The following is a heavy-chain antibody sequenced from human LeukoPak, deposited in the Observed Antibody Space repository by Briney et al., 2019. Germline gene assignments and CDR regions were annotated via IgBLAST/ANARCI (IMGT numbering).Heavy chain of an antibody. CDR2: ISGSGVTT. CDR3: AKKVVVGATSPYSDFQD. D-gene: IGHD1-26*01. Sequence: GGSLRLSCAASGFTFSSYGMHWVRQAPGKGLEWVSAISGSGVTTHYAGSVKGRFSISRDNSKNTLYLQMNSLRAEDTALYYCAKKVVVGATSPYSDFQDWGQGTLVTVSS. J-gene: IGHJ1*01. CDR1: GFTFSSYG. V-gene: IGHV3-23*01.